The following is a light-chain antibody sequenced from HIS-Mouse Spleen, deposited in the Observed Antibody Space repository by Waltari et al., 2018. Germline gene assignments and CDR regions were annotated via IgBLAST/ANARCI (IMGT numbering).Light chain of an antibody. Sequence: QSALTQPASVSGSPGQSITISCTGTRSYVGGYNYVYWYQPHPGKAPKLMIYDVSNRPSGVSNRFSGSKSGNTASLTISGLQAEDEADYYCSSYTSSSTEVFGGGTKLTVL. CDR3: SSYTSSSTEV. CDR1: RSYVGGYNY. V-gene: IGLV2-14*03. J-gene: IGLJ2*01. CDR2: DVS.